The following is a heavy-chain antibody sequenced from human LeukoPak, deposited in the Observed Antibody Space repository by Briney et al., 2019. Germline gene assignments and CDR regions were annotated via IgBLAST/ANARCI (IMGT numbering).Heavy chain of an antibody. CDR3: AIPRYDSSGYYYVD. CDR2: INGGSGNT. D-gene: IGHD3-22*01. V-gene: IGHV1-3*01. CDR1: GYTFTSYY. J-gene: IGHJ4*02. Sequence: GASVKVSCKASGYTFTSYYMHWVRQAPGQRLDWMGWINGGSGNTKYSPEFQGRVTITRDTSASTAYMELSSLRSEDTAVYYCAIPRYDSSGYYYVDWGQGTLVTVSS.